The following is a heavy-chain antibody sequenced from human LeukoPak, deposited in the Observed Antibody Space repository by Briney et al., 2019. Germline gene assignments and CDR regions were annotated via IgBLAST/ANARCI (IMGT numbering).Heavy chain of an antibody. D-gene: IGHD4-17*01. CDR2: IHHSGST. Sequence: SETLSLTCAVYGGSFTDYYSGWIRQSPGKGLEWIGEIHHSGSTNYNPSLESRVTISIDTSKNQFSLKLSSVTVADTAVYYCARTATGTRNGYYWGQGTLVTVSS. CDR1: GGSFTDYY. CDR3: ARTATGTRNGYY. V-gene: IGHV4-34*01. J-gene: IGHJ4*02.